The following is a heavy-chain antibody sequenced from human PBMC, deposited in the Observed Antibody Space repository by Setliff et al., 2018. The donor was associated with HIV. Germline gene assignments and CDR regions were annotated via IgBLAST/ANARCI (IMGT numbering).Heavy chain of an antibody. CDR1: RGSIKYYF. CDR2: ISYSGTT. CDR3: ARDRPPSTVGMLGAFDR. V-gene: IGHV4-59*01. Sequence: SETLSLTCTVSRGSIKYYFWSWIRQPPGKGLECIGHISYSGTTNYNPSLESRVSMSVDMSKNQLSLKLKSVTAADTAVYYCARDRPPSTVGMLGAFDRWGQGTKVTVSS. D-gene: IGHD4-17*01. J-gene: IGHJ3*02.